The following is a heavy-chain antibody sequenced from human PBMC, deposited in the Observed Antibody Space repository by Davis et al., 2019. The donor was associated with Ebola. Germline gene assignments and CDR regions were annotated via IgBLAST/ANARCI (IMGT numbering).Heavy chain of an antibody. J-gene: IGHJ5*02. V-gene: IGHV4-34*01. CDR1: GGSFSGYY. Sequence: MPSETLSLTCAVYGGSFSGYYWSWIRQPPGKGLEWIGEINHSGSTNYNPSLKSRVTISVDTSKNQFSLKLSSVTAADTAVYYCARALRYSYGYSRFDPWGQGTLVTVSS. CDR3: ARALRYSYGYSRFDP. CDR2: INHSGST. D-gene: IGHD5-18*01.